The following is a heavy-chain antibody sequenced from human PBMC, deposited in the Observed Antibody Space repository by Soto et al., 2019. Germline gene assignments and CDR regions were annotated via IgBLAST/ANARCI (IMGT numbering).Heavy chain of an antibody. CDR1: GFTFDDYT. V-gene: IGHV3-43*01. D-gene: IGHD4-17*01. CDR3: AKDIGYGPLNGDYYYGMDV. Sequence: PGGSLRLSCAASGFTFDDYTMRWFRQAPGKGLEWVSLISWDGGSTYYADSVKGRFTISRDNSKNSLYLQMNSLRTEDTALYYCAKDIGYGPLNGDYYYGMDVWGQWTTVTVSS. CDR2: ISWDGGST. J-gene: IGHJ6*02.